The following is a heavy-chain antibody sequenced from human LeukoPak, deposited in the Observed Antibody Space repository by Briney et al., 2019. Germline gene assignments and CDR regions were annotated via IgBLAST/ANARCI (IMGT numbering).Heavy chain of an antibody. Sequence: PGGSLRLSCAASGFTFSSYWMSWVRQAPGKGLEWVANIKEDGNEKYYVDSVKGRFTISRDNANNSLYLQMNSLGTEDTAVYFCARDYPPGDYWGQGTLVTVSS. J-gene: IGHJ4*02. CDR2: IKEDGNEK. CDR1: GFTFSSYW. CDR3: ARDYPPGDY. V-gene: IGHV3-7*01. D-gene: IGHD3-16*02.